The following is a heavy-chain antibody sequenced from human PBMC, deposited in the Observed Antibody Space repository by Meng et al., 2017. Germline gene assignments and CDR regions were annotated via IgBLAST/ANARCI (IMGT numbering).Heavy chain of an antibody. V-gene: IGHV3-21*01. D-gene: IGHD2-15*01. CDR1: GFTFSSYS. CDR2: ISSSSSYI. CDR3: ARERRAANNWFDP. J-gene: IGHJ5*02. Sequence: GESLKISCAASGFTFSSYSMNWVRQAPGKGLEWVSSISSSSSYIYYADSVKGRFTISRDNAKNSLYLQMNSLRAEDTAVYYCARERRAANNWFDPWGQGTLVTVSS.